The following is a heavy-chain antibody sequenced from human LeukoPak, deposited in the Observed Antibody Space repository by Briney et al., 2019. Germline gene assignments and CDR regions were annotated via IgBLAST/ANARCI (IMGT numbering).Heavy chain of an antibody. J-gene: IGHJ4*02. CDR1: GYTFTSYD. Sequence: ASVKVSCKASGYTFTSYDINWARQATGQGLEWMGWMNPNSGNTGYAQKFQGRVTMTRNTSISTAYMELSSLRSEDTAVYYCARAFRIYSGSYPYWGQGTLVTVSS. CDR3: ARAFRIYSGSYPY. V-gene: IGHV1-8*01. D-gene: IGHD1-26*01. CDR2: MNPNSGNT.